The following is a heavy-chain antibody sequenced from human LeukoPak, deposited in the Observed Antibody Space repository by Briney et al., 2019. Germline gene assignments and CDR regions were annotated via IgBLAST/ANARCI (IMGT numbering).Heavy chain of an antibody. Sequence: GGPLRLSCAASGFTFSDSWMSWFAQPPGKGRRWVANMNQDGSEKDYVDSVKGRFTISRDNARNSLYLQMGSLRAEDTAVYYCATYTHWVAGDVWGQGTTVTVSS. CDR2: MNQDGSEK. CDR1: GFTFSDSW. D-gene: IGHD3-16*01. CDR3: ATYTHWVAGDV. J-gene: IGHJ6*02. V-gene: IGHV3-7*01.